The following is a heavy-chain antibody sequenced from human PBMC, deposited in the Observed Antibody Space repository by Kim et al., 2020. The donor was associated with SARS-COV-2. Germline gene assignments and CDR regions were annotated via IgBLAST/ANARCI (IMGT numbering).Heavy chain of an antibody. CDR3: ARVSDIDTLPAHI. D-gene: IGHD2-15*01. CDR1: GGTFSSYA. V-gene: IGHV1-69*01. CDR2: IIPIFGTA. J-gene: IGHJ3*02. Sequence: KVSCKASGGTFSSYAISWVRQAPGQGLEWMGGIIPIFGTANYAQKFQGRVTITAAESTSTAYMELSSLRSEDTAVYYCARVSDIDTLPAHIWGQGTMVTVSS.